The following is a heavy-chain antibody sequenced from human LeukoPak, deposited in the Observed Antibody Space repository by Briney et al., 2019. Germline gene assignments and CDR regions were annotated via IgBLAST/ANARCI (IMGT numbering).Heavy chain of an antibody. D-gene: IGHD6-13*01. CDR3: ASQVISSSYYGLDY. V-gene: IGHV4-4*07. Sequence: SETLSLTCAVSGASISSYFWHWIRRPAGKGLEWIGRASSKGTVNYNPSLTSRVSMSIDTSKSQFSLTLNSVTAADTAIYYCASQVISSSYYGLDYWGQGTQVTVSS. CDR2: ASSKGTV. CDR1: GASISSYF. J-gene: IGHJ4*02.